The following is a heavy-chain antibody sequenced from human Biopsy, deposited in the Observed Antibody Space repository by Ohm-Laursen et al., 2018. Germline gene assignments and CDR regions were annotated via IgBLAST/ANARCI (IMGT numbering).Heavy chain of an antibody. Sequence: SLRLSCAASGFIFSDYAMHWVRQAPGKGLEWVSGINWNSDNLGYVDSVKGRFTISRDNAKNSLDLQMNSLRAEDTALYYCARGLSRDQGHRVYYYENAFELWGRGTMVPVSS. V-gene: IGHV3-9*01. CDR3: ARGLSRDQGHRVYYYENAFEL. CDR1: GFIFSDYA. J-gene: IGHJ3*01. CDR2: INWNSDNL. D-gene: IGHD3-16*01.